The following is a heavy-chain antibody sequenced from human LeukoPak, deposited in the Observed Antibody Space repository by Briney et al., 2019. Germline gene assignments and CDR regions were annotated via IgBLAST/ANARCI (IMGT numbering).Heavy chain of an antibody. CDR1: GFTFDDYA. V-gene: IGHV3-9*03. CDR3: AKDMTPSIAARLPLDY. CDR2: ISWNSGSI. Sequence: PGRSLRLSCAASGFTFDDYAMHWVRQAPGKGLEWVAGISWNSGSIGYADSVKDRFTISRDNAKNSLYLQTNSLRAEDMAWYYCAKDMTPSIAARLPLDYWGQGTLVTVS. D-gene: IGHD6-6*01. J-gene: IGHJ4*02.